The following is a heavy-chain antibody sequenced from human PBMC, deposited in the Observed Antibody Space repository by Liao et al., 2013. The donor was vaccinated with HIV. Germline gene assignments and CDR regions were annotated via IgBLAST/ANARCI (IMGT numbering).Heavy chain of an antibody. CDR2: INHSGST. Sequence: QVQLQESGPGLVKPSETLSLTCTVSGGSISSSSYYWTWIRQPAGKGLEWIGEINHSGSTNYNPSLKSRVTISVDTSKNQFSLKLSSVTAADTAVYYCGRGPYYFNYWGQGTLVTVSS. CDR3: GRGPYYFNY. J-gene: IGHJ4*02. V-gene: IGHV4-61*10. CDR1: GGSISSSSYY.